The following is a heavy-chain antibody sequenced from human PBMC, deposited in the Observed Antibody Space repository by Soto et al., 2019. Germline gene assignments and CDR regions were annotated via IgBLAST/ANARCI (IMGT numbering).Heavy chain of an antibody. V-gene: IGHV4-30-2*01. CDR1: GGAISRGGYS. CDR2: LYHTGNT. CDR3: ARFRGTAILDF. D-gene: IGHD2-21*02. J-gene: IGHJ4*02. Sequence: SETLSLTCAVSGGAISRGGYSWSWIRQPPGKGLEWIGYLYHTGNTYYNPSLESRVTISVDRSKNQFSLELPSVTAADTAVYYCARFRGTAILDFWGQGTLVTVSS.